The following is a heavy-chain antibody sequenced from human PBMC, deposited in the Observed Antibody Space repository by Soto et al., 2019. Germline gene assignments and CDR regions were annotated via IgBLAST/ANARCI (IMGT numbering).Heavy chain of an antibody. Sequence: QVQLVQSGAEVRKPGSSVKVSCKASGYSFLYYAITWVRQAPGQGLEWMGWISPYNANAKYAQRFQGRVTITTETSTSTALLELKSLTSDDTALYFCAVRGSGTSKALLGWGQGTLVTVSS. D-gene: IGHD6-19*01. V-gene: IGHV1-18*01. CDR2: ISPYNANA. CDR3: AVRGSGTSKALLG. J-gene: IGHJ4*02. CDR1: GYSFLYYA.